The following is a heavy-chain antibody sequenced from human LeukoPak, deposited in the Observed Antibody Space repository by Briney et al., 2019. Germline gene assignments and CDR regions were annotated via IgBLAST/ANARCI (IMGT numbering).Heavy chain of an antibody. Sequence: SETLSLTCTVSSGSISSYYWSWIRQPPGKGLEWIGYIYYTGSTNYNPSLKSRVTISLDTSKNQFSLKLNSVTAADTAVYYCARGARYDFYYYYYYMDVWGKGTTVTVSS. CDR1: SGSISSYY. D-gene: IGHD3-3*01. CDR2: IYYTGST. V-gene: IGHV4-59*01. CDR3: ARGARYDFYYYYYYMDV. J-gene: IGHJ6*03.